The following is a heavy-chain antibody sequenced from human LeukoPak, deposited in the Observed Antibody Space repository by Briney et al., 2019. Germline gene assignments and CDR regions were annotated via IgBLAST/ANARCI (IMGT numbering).Heavy chain of an antibody. CDR3: ATYYYDSSGYYPYFDY. CDR2: IYPGDSDT. Sequence: GESLKISCKGSGYSFTNYWIGWVRQMPGEGLEWMGIIYPGDSDTRYSPSFQGQVTISADKSISTAYLQWSSLKASDTAMYYCATYYYDSSGYYPYFDYWGQGTLVTVSS. J-gene: IGHJ4*02. CDR1: GYSFTNYW. V-gene: IGHV5-51*01. D-gene: IGHD3-22*01.